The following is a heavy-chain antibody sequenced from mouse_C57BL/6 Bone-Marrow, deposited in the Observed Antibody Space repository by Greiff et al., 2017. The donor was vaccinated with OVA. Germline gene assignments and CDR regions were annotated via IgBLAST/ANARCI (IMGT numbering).Heavy chain of an antibody. CDR2: ISNGGGSS. CDR3: ARHRPGSSWYFDV. CDR1: GFTFSDYY. V-gene: IGHV5-12*01. Sequence: EVMLVESGGGLVQPGGSLKLSCAASGFTFSDYYMYWVRQTPEKRLEWVAYISNGGGSSSYPDTVTGRFTISSDNAKNTLYLQMGRLKSEDTAMYYCARHRPGSSWYFDVWGTGTTVTVSS. D-gene: IGHD1-1*01. J-gene: IGHJ1*03.